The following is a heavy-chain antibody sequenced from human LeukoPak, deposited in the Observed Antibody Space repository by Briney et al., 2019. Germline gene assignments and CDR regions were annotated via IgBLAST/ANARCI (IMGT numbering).Heavy chain of an antibody. Sequence: PSETLSLTCAVYGGSFSGYYWSWIRQPPGKGLEWIGEVNHSGSTNYNPSLKSRVTISVDTSKNQFSLKLSSVTAADTAVYYCARGRNNPLLYWGQGTLVTVSS. J-gene: IGHJ4*02. CDR2: VNHSGST. V-gene: IGHV4-34*01. D-gene: IGHD1/OR15-1a*01. CDR1: GGSFSGYY. CDR3: ARGRNNPLLY.